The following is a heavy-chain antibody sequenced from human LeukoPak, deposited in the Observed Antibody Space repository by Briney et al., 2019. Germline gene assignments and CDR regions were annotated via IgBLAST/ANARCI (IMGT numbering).Heavy chain of an antibody. CDR2: IKQDESEK. V-gene: IGHV3-7*01. D-gene: IGHD5-12*01. CDR1: GFTFSNYW. J-gene: IGHJ4*02. Sequence: GGSLRLSCAASGFTFSNYWMSWVRQAPGKGLEWVANIKQDESEKFYVDSVKGRFTISRDNAKNSLYLQMNSLRAEDTAVYYCARDPSGSDFDYWGQGTQVTVSS. CDR3: ARDPSGSDFDY.